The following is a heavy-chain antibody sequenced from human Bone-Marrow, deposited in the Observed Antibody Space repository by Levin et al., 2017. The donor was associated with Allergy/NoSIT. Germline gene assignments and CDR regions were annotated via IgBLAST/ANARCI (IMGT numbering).Heavy chain of an antibody. D-gene: IGHD4-17*01. Sequence: GESLKISCAASGFTFSSYAMHWVRQAPGKGLEWVAVISYDGSNKYYADSVKGRFTISRDNSKNTLYLQMNSLRAEDTAVYYCAREGTTVTTKDYYYGMDVWGQGTTVTVSS. CDR1: GFTFSSYA. CDR2: ISYDGSNK. V-gene: IGHV3-30*04. J-gene: IGHJ6*02. CDR3: AREGTTVTTKDYYYGMDV.